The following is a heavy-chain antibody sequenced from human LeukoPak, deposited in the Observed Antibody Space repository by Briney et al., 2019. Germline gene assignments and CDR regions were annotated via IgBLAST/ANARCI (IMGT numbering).Heavy chain of an antibody. J-gene: IGHJ3*02. V-gene: IGHV1-8*01. CDR2: VNPNSGNT. CDR1: GYTFTSYD. Sequence: ASVKVSCKASGYTFTSYDINWVRQATGQGLEWMGWVNPNSGNTGYAQKFQGRVTMTRNTSISTAYMELSSLRSEDTAVYYCASIYSSGWYGDAFDIWGQGTMVTVSS. CDR3: ASIYSSGWYGDAFDI. D-gene: IGHD6-19*01.